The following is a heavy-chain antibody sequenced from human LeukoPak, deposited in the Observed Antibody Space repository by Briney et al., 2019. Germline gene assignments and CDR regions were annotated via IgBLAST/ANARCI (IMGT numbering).Heavy chain of an antibody. V-gene: IGHV3-7*01. CDR1: GFTFSSYW. CDR2: IKQDGSEK. Sequence: GGSLRLSCAASGFTFSSYWMSWARQAPGKGLEWVANIKQDGSEKYYVDSVKGRFTISRDNAKNSLYLQMNSLRAEDTAVYYCARSLRYFDWLHTSYYFDYWGQGTLVTVSS. CDR3: ARSLRYFDWLHTSYYFDY. D-gene: IGHD3-9*01. J-gene: IGHJ4*02.